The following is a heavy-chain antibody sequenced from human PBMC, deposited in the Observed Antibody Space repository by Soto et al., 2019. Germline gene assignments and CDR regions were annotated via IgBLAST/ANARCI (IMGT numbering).Heavy chain of an antibody. D-gene: IGHD6-6*01. CDR1: GFTFSSYW. Sequence: GGSLRLSCAASGFTFSSYWMHWVRQAPGKGLVWVSRINSDGGSTSYADSVKGRFTISRDNAKNTLYLQMNSLRAEDTAVYYCAREFGQGIAARPYYYYGMDVWGQGTTVTVSS. CDR2: INSDGGST. J-gene: IGHJ6*02. CDR3: AREFGQGIAARPYYYYGMDV. V-gene: IGHV3-74*01.